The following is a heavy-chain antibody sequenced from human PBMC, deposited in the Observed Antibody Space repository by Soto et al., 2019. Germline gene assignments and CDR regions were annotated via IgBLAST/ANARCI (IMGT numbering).Heavy chain of an antibody. V-gene: IGHV1-18*01. J-gene: IGHJ5*02. CDR1: GYTFTHYG. CDR3: ARGVGSGSYYNQYNWFDP. Sequence: ASVKVSCXASGYTFTHYGISWVRQAPGQGLEWMGWINVYNGNTKYAQKVQGRVTMTTDTSTSTAYMELRSVRSDDTAVYYCARGVGSGSYYNQYNWFDPWGQGTLVTVS. CDR2: INVYNGNT. D-gene: IGHD3-10*01.